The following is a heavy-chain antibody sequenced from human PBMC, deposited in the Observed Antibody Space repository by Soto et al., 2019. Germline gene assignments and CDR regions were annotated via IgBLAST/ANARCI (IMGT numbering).Heavy chain of an antibody. CDR3: ASSPMVRGVIITGDYFDY. CDR2: IYHSGST. Sequence: QLQLQESGSGLVKPSQTLSLTCAVSGGSISSGGYSWSWIRQPPGKGLEWIGYIYHSGSTYYNPSLKSRVTISVDRSKNQFSRKLSSVTAADTAVYYCASSPMVRGVIITGDYFDYWGQGTLVTVSS. D-gene: IGHD3-10*01. CDR1: GGSISSGGYS. J-gene: IGHJ4*02. V-gene: IGHV4-30-2*01.